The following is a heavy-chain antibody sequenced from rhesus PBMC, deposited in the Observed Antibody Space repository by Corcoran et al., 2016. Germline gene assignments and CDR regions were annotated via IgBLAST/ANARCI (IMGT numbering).Heavy chain of an antibody. D-gene: IGHD6-31*01. V-gene: IGHV4S14*01. CDR3: ASDRVAAAYDY. CDR2: IYGSGGSN. CDR1: GGSISGYYY. Sequence: QVQLQESGPGLVKPSETLSLTCAVSGGSISGYYYWSWIRQPPGKGLAWIGSIYGSGGSNYLNPSLKSRVTLSVDTSKNQFSLKLSSVTAADTAVYYCASDRVAAAYDYWGQGVLVTVSS. J-gene: IGHJ4*01.